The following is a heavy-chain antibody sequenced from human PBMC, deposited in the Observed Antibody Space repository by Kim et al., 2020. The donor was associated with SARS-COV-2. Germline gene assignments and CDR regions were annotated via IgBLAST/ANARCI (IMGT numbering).Heavy chain of an antibody. CDR3: ARDPGPRGWAAAGTLFGDYYYYYGMDV. Sequence: GGSLRLSCAASGFTVSSNYMSWVRQAPGKGLEWVSVIYSGGSTYYADSVKGRFTISRDNSKNTLYLQMNSLRAEDTAVYYCARDPGPRGWAAAGTLFGDYYYYYGMDVWGQGTTVTVSS. CDR1: GFTVSSNY. CDR2: IYSGGST. J-gene: IGHJ6*02. D-gene: IGHD6-13*01. V-gene: IGHV3-66*02.